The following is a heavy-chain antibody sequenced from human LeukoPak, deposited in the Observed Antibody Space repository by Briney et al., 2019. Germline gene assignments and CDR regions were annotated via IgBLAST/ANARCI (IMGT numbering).Heavy chain of an antibody. CDR3: ARGALMVRGVVFRWFDP. CDR1: GYTFTSYY. V-gene: IGHV1-46*01. CDR2: INPSGGST. D-gene: IGHD3-10*01. J-gene: IGHJ5*02. Sequence: ASVKVSCKASGYTFTSYYMHWVRQAPGQGLEWMGIINPSGGSTSYAQKFQGRVTMTRDTSTSTVYMELSSLRSDDTAVYYCARGALMVRGVVFRWFDPWGQGTLVTVSS.